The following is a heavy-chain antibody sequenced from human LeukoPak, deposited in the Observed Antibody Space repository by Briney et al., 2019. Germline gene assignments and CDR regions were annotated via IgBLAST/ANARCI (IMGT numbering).Heavy chain of an antibody. Sequence: ASVKVSCKASGGTFSDYAFSWVRQAPGQGLEWMGRVIPVLGLTNYAQKFQGRVTVTADKSTNTAYMELNVLRSDDTAVYYCARFENDSSGWNDAFDIWGQGTMVTVSS. D-gene: IGHD3-22*01. CDR2: VIPVLGLT. V-gene: IGHV1-69*04. J-gene: IGHJ3*02. CDR3: ARFENDSSGWNDAFDI. CDR1: GGTFSDYA.